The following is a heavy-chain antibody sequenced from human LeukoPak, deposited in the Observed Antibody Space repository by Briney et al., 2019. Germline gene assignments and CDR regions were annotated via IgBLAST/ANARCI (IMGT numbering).Heavy chain of an antibody. CDR1: GYTFTSYG. J-gene: IGHJ3*02. D-gene: IGHD5-24*01. CDR3: ARVGDGLNDAFDI. CDR2: INPNTGGT. Sequence: ASVKVSCKASGYTFTSYGISWVRQAPGQGLEWLGRINPNTGGTNFAQRFQGRVTMTRDTSITTAYMELSRLRSDDTAVYYCARVGDGLNDAFDIWGQGTMVTVSS. V-gene: IGHV1-2*06.